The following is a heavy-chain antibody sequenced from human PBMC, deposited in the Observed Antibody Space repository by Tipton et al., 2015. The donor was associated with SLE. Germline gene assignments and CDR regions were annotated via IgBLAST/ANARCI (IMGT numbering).Heavy chain of an antibody. Sequence: TLSLTCAVYGGSFSGYYWSWIRQPPGKGLEWIGEINHSGSTNYNPSLKSRVTISVDTSKNQFSLKLSSVTAADTAVYYCARGNGSGWAQGTLVTVSS. D-gene: IGHD3-10*01. CDR2: INHSGST. CDR1: GGSFSGYY. V-gene: IGHV4-34*01. J-gene: IGHJ4*02. CDR3: ARGNGSG.